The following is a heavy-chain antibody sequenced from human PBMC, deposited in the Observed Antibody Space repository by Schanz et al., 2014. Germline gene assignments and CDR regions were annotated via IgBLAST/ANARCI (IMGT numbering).Heavy chain of an antibody. CDR2: INSVGSNT. V-gene: IGHV3-74*02. CDR3: AKGPYYYYYMDV. J-gene: IGHJ6*03. CDR1: GFTFSSHC. Sequence: EVQLVESGGGVVQPGRSLRLSCAASGFTFSSHCMHWVRQDPGKGLVWVARINSVGSNTDYADSVTGRFTISRDNAKNTLYLQMNSLRADDTAVYYCAKGPYYYYYMDVWGNGTTVTVSS.